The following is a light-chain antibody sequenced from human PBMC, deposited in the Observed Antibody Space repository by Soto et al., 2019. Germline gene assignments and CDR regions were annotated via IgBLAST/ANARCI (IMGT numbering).Light chain of an antibody. Sequence: DIQMTQSPSTLSASVGDTVTITCRASQAIATWLAWYQQKPGTAPKLLIFKASTLENDVPSRFSGSGSGTEFTLTISSLQADDFATYYCQQYNSYSTTFGGGTKGEIK. CDR1: QAIATW. J-gene: IGKJ4*01. V-gene: IGKV1-5*03. CDR2: KAS. CDR3: QQYNSYSTT.